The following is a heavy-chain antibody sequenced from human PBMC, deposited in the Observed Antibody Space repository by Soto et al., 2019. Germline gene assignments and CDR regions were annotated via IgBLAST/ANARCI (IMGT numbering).Heavy chain of an antibody. J-gene: IGHJ6*02. CDR3: ARTSYSDSSGYYGMDV. CDR1: AGSISSTNW. CDR2: IYHSGTT. D-gene: IGHD3-22*01. V-gene: IGHV4-4*02. Sequence: QVQLQESGPGLVKPSGTLSLTCAVSAGSISSTNWWTWVRQSPGKGLEWIGEIYHSGTTNYNPSLTSRVTLSVDKSHNQFSLKLTSVTAADTAVYYCARTSYSDSSGYYGMDVWGQGTTVTVSS.